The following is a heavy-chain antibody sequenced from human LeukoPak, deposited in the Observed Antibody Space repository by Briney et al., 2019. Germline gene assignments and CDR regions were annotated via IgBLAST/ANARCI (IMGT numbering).Heavy chain of an antibody. CDR2: ISAYNGNT. CDR1: GYTFTSYG. J-gene: IGHJ3*02. Sequence: ASVKVSCKASGYTFTSYGISWVRQAPGQGLEWMGWISAYNGNTNYAQKLQGRVTMTTDTSTSTAYMELRSLRSDDTAVYYCARDQGRCSGSMMAFDIWGHGTMVTVSS. D-gene: IGHD1-26*01. V-gene: IGHV1-18*01. CDR3: ARDQGRCSGSMMAFDI.